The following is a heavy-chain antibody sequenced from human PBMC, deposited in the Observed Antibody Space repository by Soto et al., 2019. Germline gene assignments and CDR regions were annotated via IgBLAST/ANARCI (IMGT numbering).Heavy chain of an antibody. V-gene: IGHV1-18*01. CDR2: ISAYNGNT. Sequence: QVQLVQSGAEVKKPGASVKVSCKASGYTFTSYGISWVRQAPGQGLEWMGWISAYNGNTNYAQKLQGRVTMTTDTSTSTAYMELRSLRSDDTAVYYCARVLAYCGGDCPTGAFDIWGQGTMVTVSS. CDR1: GYTFTSYG. CDR3: ARVLAYCGGDCPTGAFDI. D-gene: IGHD2-21*02. J-gene: IGHJ3*02.